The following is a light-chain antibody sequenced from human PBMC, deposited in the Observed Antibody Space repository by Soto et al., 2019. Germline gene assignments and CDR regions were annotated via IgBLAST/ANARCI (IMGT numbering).Light chain of an antibody. CDR3: SSYSISTAYL. CDR1: SSDVGGYDY. V-gene: IGLV2-14*01. J-gene: IGLJ1*01. CDR2: EVN. Sequence: QSVLTQPASVSGSPGQSITISCTGTSSDVGGYDYVSGYQLHPGKAPKLMVFEVNNRPSGVSYRFSGSKSGNTASLTISGLQAEDEADYFCSSYSISTAYLFGTGTKVTVL.